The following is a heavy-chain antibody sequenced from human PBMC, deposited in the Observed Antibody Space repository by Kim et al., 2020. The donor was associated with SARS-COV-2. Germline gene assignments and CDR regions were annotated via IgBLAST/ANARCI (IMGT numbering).Heavy chain of an antibody. V-gene: IGHV1-69*04. Sequence: QGRVTITADKSTSTAYMELSSLRSEDTAVYYCARDVAAAGTYYYYGMDVWGQGTTVTVSS. D-gene: IGHD6-13*01. CDR3: ARDVAAAGTYYYYGMDV. J-gene: IGHJ6*02.